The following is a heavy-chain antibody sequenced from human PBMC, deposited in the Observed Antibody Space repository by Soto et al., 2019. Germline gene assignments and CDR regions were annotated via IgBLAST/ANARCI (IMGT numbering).Heavy chain of an antibody. D-gene: IGHD2-15*01. Sequence: ASVKVSCKASGYTFTSYYMHWVRQAPGQGLEWMGIINPSGGSTSYAQKFQGRVTMTRDTSTSTVYMELSSLRSEDTAVYYCARVYCSGGSCYSVDYWGQGTLVTVAS. J-gene: IGHJ4*02. CDR1: GYTFTSYY. V-gene: IGHV1-46*03. CDR3: ARVYCSGGSCYSVDY. CDR2: INPSGGST.